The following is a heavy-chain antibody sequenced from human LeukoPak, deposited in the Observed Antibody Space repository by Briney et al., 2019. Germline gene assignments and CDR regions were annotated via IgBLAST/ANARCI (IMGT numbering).Heavy chain of an antibody. V-gene: IGHV3-23*01. CDR3: AKDGWGPSEIAAADY. D-gene: IGHD6-13*01. Sequence: GGSLRLSCAASGFTFSSYAMTWVRRAPGKGLEWVSTIEVGGAITHYAASVKGRFTISRDTSRKILYLQMDSLRPEDTAVYYCAKDGWGPSEIAAADYWGQGTLVTVSS. J-gene: IGHJ4*02. CDR2: IEVGGAIT. CDR1: GFTFSSYA.